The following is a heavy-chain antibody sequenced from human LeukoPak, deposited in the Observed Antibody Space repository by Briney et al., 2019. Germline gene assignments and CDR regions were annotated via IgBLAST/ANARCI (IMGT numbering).Heavy chain of an antibody. CDR2: ISDSGGST. D-gene: IGHD6-6*01. V-gene: IGHV3-23*01. J-gene: IGHJ4*02. CDR3: AKRPRQGPFDY. Sequence: PGGSLRLSCAASGVTFSTYAMSWVRQAPGKGLECVSGISDSGGSTNYADSVKGRFTISRDNSKNTLYLQMNSLRAEDTAVYYCAKRPRQGPFDYWGQGALVTVSS. CDR1: GVTFSTYA.